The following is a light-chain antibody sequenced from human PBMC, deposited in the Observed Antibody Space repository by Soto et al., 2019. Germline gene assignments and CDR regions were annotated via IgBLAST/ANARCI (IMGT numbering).Light chain of an antibody. J-gene: IGKJ3*01. CDR2: GAS. CDR1: ETINSHY. V-gene: IGKV3-20*01. CDR3: QHFGDSPFT. Sequence: EIVLMQSPDTLSLSPGERATLSCRASETINSHYIAWYQHKPGQAPRLLIFGASTRATGIPDRFSGSWSGTDFTPTISRLEAEDFAVYYCQHFGDSPFTFGTGTQVDIK.